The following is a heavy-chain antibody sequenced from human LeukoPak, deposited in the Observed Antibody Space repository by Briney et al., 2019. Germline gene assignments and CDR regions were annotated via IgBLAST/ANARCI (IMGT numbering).Heavy chain of an antibody. CDR3: ARAPVGGPFRFFDY. V-gene: IGHV3-30-3*01. D-gene: IGHD3-3*01. J-gene: IGHJ4*02. CDR1: GFTFSSYA. Sequence: PGRSLRLSCAASGFTFSSYAMHWVRQAPGKGLEWVAVISYDGSNKYYADSVKGRFTISRDNSKNTLYLQMNSLRAEDTAVYYCARAPVGGPFRFFDYWGQGTLVTVSS. CDR2: ISYDGSNK.